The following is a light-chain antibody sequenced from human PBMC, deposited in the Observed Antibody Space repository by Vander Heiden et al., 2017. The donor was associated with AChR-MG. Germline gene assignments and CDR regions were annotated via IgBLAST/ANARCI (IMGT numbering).Light chain of an antibody. CDR3: HQYSQTPDT. J-gene: IGKJ2*01. CDR2: WAS. CDR1: QSLFYKSNNKNS. V-gene: IGKV4-1*01. Sequence: DIVMTQFPDSLSVSLGERATINCKSSQSLFYKSNNKNSLAWYQHKPGQPPRLLIYWASTRESGVPDRFSGSGSGTDFTLTISSLQAEDVAVYYCHQYSQTPDTFGQGTKVEIK.